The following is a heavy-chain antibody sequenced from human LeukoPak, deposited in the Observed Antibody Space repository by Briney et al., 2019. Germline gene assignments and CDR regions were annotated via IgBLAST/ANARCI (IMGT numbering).Heavy chain of an antibody. Sequence: PSETLSLTCTVSSGSISSGSYYWSWIRQSAGGGLEWIGRVHASGNTQYNPSLESRVTMSADQEQVSLRLTSVTAADTAVYYCAKVGSGWFLDYWARGTLVTVSS. CDR2: VHASGNT. J-gene: IGHJ4*02. CDR1: SGSISSGSYY. D-gene: IGHD6-19*01. V-gene: IGHV4-61*02. CDR3: AKVGSGWFLDY.